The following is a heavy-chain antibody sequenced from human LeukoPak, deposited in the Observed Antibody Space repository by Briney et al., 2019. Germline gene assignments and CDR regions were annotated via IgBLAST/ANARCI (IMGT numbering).Heavy chain of an antibody. J-gene: IGHJ5*02. CDR3: ARADQYYYGSGSYWSGFDP. CDR1: GYTVTSYG. D-gene: IGHD3-10*01. Sequence: AGSVKVSCKASGYTVTSYGISWVRQAPGQGLEWMGWISAYNGNTNYAQKLQGRVTMTTDTSTSTAYMELRSLRSDDTAVYYCARADQYYYGSGSYWSGFDPWGQGTLVTVSS. V-gene: IGHV1-18*01. CDR2: ISAYNGNT.